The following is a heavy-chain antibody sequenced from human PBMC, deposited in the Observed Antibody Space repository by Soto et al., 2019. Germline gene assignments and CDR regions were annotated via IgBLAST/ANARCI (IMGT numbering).Heavy chain of an antibody. CDR2: IYYSGST. J-gene: IGHJ4*02. V-gene: IGHV4-59*08. Sequence: PSETLSLTCTVSGGSISSYYWSWIRQPPGKGLEWIGYIYYSGSTNYNPSLKSRVTISVDTSKNQFSLKLSSVTAADTAVYYCASNNMVRGVRSLGYWGQGTLVTVSS. CDR3: ASNNMVRGVRSLGY. CDR1: GGSISSYY. D-gene: IGHD3-10*01.